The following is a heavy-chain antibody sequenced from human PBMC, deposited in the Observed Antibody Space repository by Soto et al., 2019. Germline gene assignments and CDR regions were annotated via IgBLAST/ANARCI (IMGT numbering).Heavy chain of an antibody. CDR1: GFTFSSYA. J-gene: IGHJ4*02. D-gene: IGHD2-15*01. V-gene: IGHV3-48*03. CDR3: ARFNIVLDRTFDY. Sequence: PGGSLSLSCAASGFTFSSYAMSWVRQAPGKGLEWVSYISGGGSAIYYADSVKGRFTISRDNAKNSLYLQMNSLRAEDTAVYYCARFNIVLDRTFDYWGQGALVTVSS. CDR2: ISGGGSAI.